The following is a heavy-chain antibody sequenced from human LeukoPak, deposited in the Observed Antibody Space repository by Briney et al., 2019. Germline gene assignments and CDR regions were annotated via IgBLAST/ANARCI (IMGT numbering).Heavy chain of an antibody. Sequence: NPGGSLRLSCAASGFTFSSYAMSWVRQAPGKGLEWVGRIKSKTDGGTTDYAAPVKGRFTISRDDSKNTLYLRMNSLKTEDTAVYYCTTSSSLVVLDYWGQGTLVTVSS. J-gene: IGHJ4*02. D-gene: IGHD2-15*01. V-gene: IGHV3-15*01. CDR1: GFTFSSYA. CDR3: TTSSSLVVLDY. CDR2: IKSKTDGGTT.